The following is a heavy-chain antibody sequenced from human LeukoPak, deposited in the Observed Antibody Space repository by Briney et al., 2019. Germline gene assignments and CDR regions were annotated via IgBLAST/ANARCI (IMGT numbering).Heavy chain of an antibody. J-gene: IGHJ3*01. CDR3: ARASYYYDTSGLGAFDV. CDR2: INWNSDRI. CDR1: GFIFGDYG. D-gene: IGHD3-22*01. Sequence: GRSLRLSCAASGFIFGDYGMYWVRQAPGKGLEWVSGINWNSDRIGYADSVKGRFTISRDNAKNSLYMQMNSVRDEDTALYYCARASYYYDTSGLGAFDVWGQGTTVVVSS. V-gene: IGHV3-9*01.